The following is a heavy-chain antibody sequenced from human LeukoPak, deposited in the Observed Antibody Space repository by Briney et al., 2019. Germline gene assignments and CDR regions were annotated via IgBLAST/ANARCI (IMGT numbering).Heavy chain of an antibody. Sequence: ETLSLTCAVSGASISSSNYYWGWVRQSPGKGLEWVGRIKSKTDGGTTDYAAPVKGRFTISRDDSKNTLYLQMNSLKTEDTAVYYCTSRSGWYVYVFDYWGQGTLVTVSS. D-gene: IGHD6-19*01. CDR2: IKSKTDGGTT. V-gene: IGHV3-15*01. CDR1: GASISSSNYY. J-gene: IGHJ4*02. CDR3: TSRSGWYVYVFDY.